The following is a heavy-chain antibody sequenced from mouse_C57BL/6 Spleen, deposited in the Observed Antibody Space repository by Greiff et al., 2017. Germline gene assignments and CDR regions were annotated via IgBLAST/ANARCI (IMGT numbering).Heavy chain of an antibody. V-gene: IGHV5-9*01. CDR3: ARHPYSNLAFDV. Sequence: EVMLVESGGGLVKPGGSLKLSCAASGFTFSSYTMSWVRQTPEKRLEWVATISGGGGNTYYPDSVKGRFTISRDNAKNTLYLQMSSLRSEDTALXYCARHPYSNLAFDVGGTGTTVTVSS. J-gene: IGHJ1*03. CDR2: ISGGGGNT. CDR1: GFTFSSYT. D-gene: IGHD2-5*01.